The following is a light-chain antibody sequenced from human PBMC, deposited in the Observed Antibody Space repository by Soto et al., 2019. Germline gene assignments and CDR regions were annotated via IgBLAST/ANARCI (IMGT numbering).Light chain of an antibody. J-gene: IGKJ2*01. Sequence: DIQMTQSPSSLSASVGDRVTITCRASQSISSYLNWYQQKPGKAPKLLIYAASSLQSGVPSRFSGSGSGTDFPLTISRLQPEDCATYYCQQSYSTPHTFGQGTKLEIK. CDR3: QQSYSTPHT. CDR2: AAS. CDR1: QSISSY. V-gene: IGKV1-39*01.